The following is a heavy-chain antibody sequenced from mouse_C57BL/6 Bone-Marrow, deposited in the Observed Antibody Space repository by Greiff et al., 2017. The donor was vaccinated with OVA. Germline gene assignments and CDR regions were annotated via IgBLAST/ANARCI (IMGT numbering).Heavy chain of an antibody. J-gene: IGHJ2*01. CDR2: IYPGSGST. V-gene: IGHV1-55*01. D-gene: IGHD2-2*01. CDR1: GYTFTSYW. CDR3: AREGKDLLWLRQYYFDY. Sequence: VQLQQPGAELVKPGASVKMSCKASGYTFTSYWITWVKQRPGQGLEWIGDIYPGSGSTNYNEKFKSKATLTVDTSSSTAYMQLSSLTSEDSAVYYCAREGKDLLWLRQYYFDYWGKGTTLTVSS.